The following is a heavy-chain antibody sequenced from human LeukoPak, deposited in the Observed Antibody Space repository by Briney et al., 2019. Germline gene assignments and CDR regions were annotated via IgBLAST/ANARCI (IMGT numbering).Heavy chain of an antibody. J-gene: IGHJ3*02. CDR2: IWFDGSNK. CDR1: GFTFSSYG. Sequence: GRSLRLSCAASGFTFSSYGMHWVRQAPGKGLEWVAVIWFDGSNKFHRDSVRGRFTISRDDSKNSLYLEMNSLRDEDTAVYYCARSVIAVAGYDAFDIWGQGTVVTVSS. CDR3: ARSVIAVAGYDAFDI. D-gene: IGHD6-19*01. V-gene: IGHV3-33*01.